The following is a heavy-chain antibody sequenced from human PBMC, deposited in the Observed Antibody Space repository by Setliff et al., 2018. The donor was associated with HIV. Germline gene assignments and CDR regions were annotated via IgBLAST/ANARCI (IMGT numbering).Heavy chain of an antibody. V-gene: IGHV4-61*01. J-gene: IGHJ4*02. CDR3: ARGSTVWAFAH. D-gene: IGHD7-27*01. CDR2: MYYSGGT. CDR1: GDSISSGRYF. Sequence: PSETLSLTCNVSGDSISSGRYFWTWIRQSPGKGLQWIGYMYYSGGTTYNPSLKSRVAISADKSKNQFSLQLSSVTAADTAVYYCARGSTVWAFAHWGQGALVTVSS.